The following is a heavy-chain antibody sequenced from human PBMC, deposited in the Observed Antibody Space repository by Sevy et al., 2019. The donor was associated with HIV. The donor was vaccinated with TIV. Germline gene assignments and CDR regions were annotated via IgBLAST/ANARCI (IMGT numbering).Heavy chain of an antibody. CDR1: GYTFTSYG. V-gene: IGHV1-18*01. Sequence: ASVKVSCKASGYTFTSYGISWVRQAPGQGLEWMGWISAYNGNTNYAQKLQGRVTMTTDTSTSTAYMELRSLRSDDTAVYYCARVPAYDFWSGYLARARFDYWGQGTLVTVSS. J-gene: IGHJ4*02. D-gene: IGHD3-3*01. CDR3: ARVPAYDFWSGYLARARFDY. CDR2: ISAYNGNT.